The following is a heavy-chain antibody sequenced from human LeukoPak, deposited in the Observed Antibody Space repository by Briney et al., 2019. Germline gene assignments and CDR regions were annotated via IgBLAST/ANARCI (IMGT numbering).Heavy chain of an antibody. CDR1: GGSISSYY. J-gene: IGHJ3*02. Sequence: SETLSLTCTVSGGSISSYYWSWIRQPPGKGLEWIGYIYYSGSTNYNPSLKSRVTISVDTSKNQFSLKLSSVTAADTAVYYCARGVVVTALGANNDAFDIWGQGTMVTVSS. CDR3: ARGVVVTALGANNDAFDI. D-gene: IGHD2-21*02. V-gene: IGHV4-59*01. CDR2: IYYSGST.